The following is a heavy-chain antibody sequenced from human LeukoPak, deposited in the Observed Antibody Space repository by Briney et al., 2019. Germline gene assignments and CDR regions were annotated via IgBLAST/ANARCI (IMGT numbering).Heavy chain of an antibody. J-gene: IGHJ6*03. CDR1: GYTFTSYD. CDR3: ARVPPPLLWFGELLDYYYMDV. V-gene: IGHV1-8*03. D-gene: IGHD3-10*01. CDR2: MNPNSGNT. Sequence: ASVKVSCKASGYTFTSYDINWVRQATVQGLEWMGWMNPNSGNTGYAQKFQGRVTITRNTSISTAYMEPSSLRSEDTAVYYCARVPPPLLWFGELLDYYYMDVWGKGTTVTVSS.